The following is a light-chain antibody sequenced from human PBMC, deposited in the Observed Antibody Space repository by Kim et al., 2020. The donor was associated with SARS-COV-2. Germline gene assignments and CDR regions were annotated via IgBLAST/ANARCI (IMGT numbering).Light chain of an antibody. CDR2: GAS. V-gene: IGKV3-15*01. Sequence: PRERATLSCSASQSVSRNLAWYQQKPGQAPRLLIYGASTRATGIPARFSGSGSGTEFTLTISSLQSEEFAVYYGQQYNNWPPWTFGQGTKVDIK. J-gene: IGKJ1*01. CDR1: QSVSRN. CDR3: QQYNNWPPWT.